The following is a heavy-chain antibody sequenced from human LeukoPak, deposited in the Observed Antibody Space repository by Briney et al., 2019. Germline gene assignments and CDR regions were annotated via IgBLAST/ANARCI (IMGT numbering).Heavy chain of an antibody. Sequence: SQTLSLTCAISGDSVSSNSAAWSWIRQSPSRGLEWLGRTYYRSKWYNDYAVSVKSRITINPDTSKNQFSLQLNSVTPEGTAVYYCARARFDKLDALDYWGQGTLVTVSS. CDR1: GDSVSSNSAA. CDR2: TYYRSKWYN. V-gene: IGHV6-1*01. CDR3: ARARFDKLDALDY. J-gene: IGHJ4*02. D-gene: IGHD1-1*01.